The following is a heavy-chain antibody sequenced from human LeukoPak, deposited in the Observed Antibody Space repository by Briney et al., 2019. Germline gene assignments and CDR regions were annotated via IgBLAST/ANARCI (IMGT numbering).Heavy chain of an antibody. CDR2: ISSSGSTK. J-gene: IGHJ4*02. CDR1: GFTLSDYY. V-gene: IGHV3-11*04. D-gene: IGHD3-10*01. CDR3: ARERTPKHYYGSGTYDRYFDH. Sequence: GGSLRLSCVASGFTLSDYYMSWIRQAPGKGLEWISFISSSGSTKYYADSVKGRFTISRDTTQNSLFLQMNSLGAEDTALYYCARERTPKHYYGSGTYDRYFDHWGQGTLVTVSS.